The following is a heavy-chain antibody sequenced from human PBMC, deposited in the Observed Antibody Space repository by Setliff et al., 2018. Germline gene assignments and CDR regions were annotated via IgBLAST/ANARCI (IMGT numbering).Heavy chain of an antibody. Sequence: SETLSLTCTVSGASLSSGTYYWGWIRQPPGKGLEWIGRIYYRGDTYYNASLKGRLTISVDTAQNQSSLRLTSVTAADTAVYYCARTGTYRYFDYWGQGALVTVS. D-gene: IGHD1-1*01. CDR3: ARTGTYRYFDY. CDR2: IYYRGDT. J-gene: IGHJ4*02. CDR1: GASLSSGTYY. V-gene: IGHV4-39*01.